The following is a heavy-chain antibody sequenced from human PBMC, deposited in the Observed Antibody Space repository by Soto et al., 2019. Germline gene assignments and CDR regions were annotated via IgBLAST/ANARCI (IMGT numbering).Heavy chain of an antibody. D-gene: IGHD6-6*01. V-gene: IGHV4-34*01. Sequence: QVQLQQWGAGLLKPSETLSLTCAVYGGSFSGYYWSWIRQPPGKGLEWIGEINHSGSTNYNPSLMIRVTISVNTSMNQFSLKLVSVTAADTAVYYYARGGYSSSSEDNWFDPWGQGTLVTLSS. CDR3: ARGGYSSSSEDNWFDP. CDR1: GGSFSGYY. CDR2: INHSGST. J-gene: IGHJ5*02.